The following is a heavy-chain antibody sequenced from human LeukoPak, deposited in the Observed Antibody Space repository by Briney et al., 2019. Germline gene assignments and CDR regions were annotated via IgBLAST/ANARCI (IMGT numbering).Heavy chain of an antibody. Sequence: GGSLRLSCAASGFTFDDYAMHWVRHAPGKGLEWVSGISWNSDSIGYADSVKGRFTISRDNAKNSLYLQMNSLRAEDTALYYCAKDRSRGWNSDYFDYWGQGTLVTVSS. D-gene: IGHD1-7*01. CDR2: ISWNSDSI. V-gene: IGHV3-9*01. CDR1: GFTFDDYA. J-gene: IGHJ4*02. CDR3: AKDRSRGWNSDYFDY.